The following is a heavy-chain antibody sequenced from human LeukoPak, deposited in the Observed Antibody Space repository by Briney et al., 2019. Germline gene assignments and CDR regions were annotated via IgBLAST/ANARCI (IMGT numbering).Heavy chain of an antibody. CDR2: IYYSGST. CDR1: GGSISSYY. Sequence: SETLSLTCTVSGGSISSYYWSWIRQPPGKGLEWIGYIYYSGSTNYNPSLKSRVTISVDTSKNQFSLKLSSVTAADTAVYYCARDYDSYSYFDYWGQGTLVTVSS. CDR3: ARDYDSYSYFDY. V-gene: IGHV4-59*01. D-gene: IGHD3-22*01. J-gene: IGHJ4*02.